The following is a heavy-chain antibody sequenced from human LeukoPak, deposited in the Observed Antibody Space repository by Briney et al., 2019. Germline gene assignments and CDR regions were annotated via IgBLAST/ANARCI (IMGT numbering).Heavy chain of an antibody. Sequence: SETLSLTCTVSGCSITGYHWSWIRQPPGKGLEWIGYIYSSGSTEYKPSLKSRATISADTSKNQFSLKLTSVTAADMAIYYCARRNDFDIWGQGTMVTVSS. V-gene: IGHV4-4*08. CDR2: IYSSGST. CDR3: ARRNDFDI. J-gene: IGHJ3*02. CDR1: GCSITGYH.